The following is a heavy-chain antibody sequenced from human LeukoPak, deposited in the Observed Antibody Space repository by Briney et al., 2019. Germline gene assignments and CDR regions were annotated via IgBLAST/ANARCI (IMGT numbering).Heavy chain of an antibody. CDR2: IIPIFGTA. CDR3: ARDQYPLLTGAFDY. Sequence: ASVKVSCRASGGTFSSYAISWVRQAPGQGLEWMGGIIPIFGTANYAQKFQGRVTITADESTSTAYMELSSLRSEDTAVYYCARDQYPLLTGAFDYWGQGTLVTVSS. V-gene: IGHV1-69*13. CDR1: GGTFSSYA. J-gene: IGHJ4*02. D-gene: IGHD2-2*01.